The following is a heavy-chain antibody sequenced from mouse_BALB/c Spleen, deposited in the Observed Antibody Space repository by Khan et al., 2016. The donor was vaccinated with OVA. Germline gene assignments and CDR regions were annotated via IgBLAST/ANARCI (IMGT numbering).Heavy chain of an antibody. V-gene: IGHV1S135*01. CDR3: ARERLGQRAYAMDY. J-gene: IGHJ4*01. D-gene: IGHD3-1*01. CDR1: GYSFTSYY. Sequence: EVQLQESGPELMKPGASVKISCKASGYSFTSYYIHWVKQSHGKSLEWIGYIDPFNGGTSYNQKFKGKATLTLDKSSSTAYLHLSSLTSEDSAVYYCARERLGQRAYAMDYWGQGTTVTVSS. CDR2: IDPFNGGT.